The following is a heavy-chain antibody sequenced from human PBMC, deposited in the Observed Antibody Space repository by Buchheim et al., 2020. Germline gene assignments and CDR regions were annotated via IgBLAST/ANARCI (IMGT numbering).Heavy chain of an antibody. Sequence: QVHLVQSGAEVKEPGASVKVSCKASGYTFSSYYVHWVRQARGQGLEWMGVIDPSDDNTAYAQKFHGRVKMTRDTSTSTVYMDLSSLRSEDTALYYCARDRHRLGVGGIGGNYYDMDVWGQGTT. J-gene: IGHJ6*02. D-gene: IGHD2-15*01. CDR2: IDPSDDNT. V-gene: IGHV1-46*01. CDR3: ARDRHRLGVGGIGGNYYDMDV. CDR1: GYTFSSYY.